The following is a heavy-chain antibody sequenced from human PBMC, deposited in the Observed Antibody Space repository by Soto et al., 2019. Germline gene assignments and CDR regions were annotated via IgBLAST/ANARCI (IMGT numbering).Heavy chain of an antibody. CDR1: GYTFSNYF. CDR3: ARVLSGYNDY. Sequence: QMQLVQSGAEVKKPGASVKVSCKASGYTFSNYFMHWVRRAPGQGLEWMGIINPSGTSARYPQRFQGRVTMTRDTSTSTDYLEVSSLRSEDTAVYYCARVLSGYNDYWGQGTLVTVSS. CDR2: INPSGTSA. J-gene: IGHJ4*02. D-gene: IGHD3-22*01. V-gene: IGHV1-46*01.